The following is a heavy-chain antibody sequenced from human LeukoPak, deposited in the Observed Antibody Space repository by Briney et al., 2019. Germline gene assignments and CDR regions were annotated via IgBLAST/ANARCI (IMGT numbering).Heavy chain of an antibody. CDR3: AKIPPQNTVTTWLDY. CDR1: GFTFSSYG. V-gene: IGHV3-30*02. Sequence: GGSLRLSCAASGFTFSSYGMHWVRQAPGKGLEWVAFIRYDGSNKYYADSVKGRFTISRDNSKDTLYLQMNSLRAEDTAVYYCAKIPPQNTVTTWLDYWGQGTLVTVSS. D-gene: IGHD4-17*01. J-gene: IGHJ4*02. CDR2: IRYDGSNK.